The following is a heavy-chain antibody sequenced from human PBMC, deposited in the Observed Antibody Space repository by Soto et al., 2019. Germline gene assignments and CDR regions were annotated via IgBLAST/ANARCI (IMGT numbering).Heavy chain of an antibody. J-gene: IGHJ6*02. D-gene: IGHD3-16*01. CDR1: GGSISSSSYY. CDR2: IYYSGST. Sequence: SETLYLTCTVSGGSISSSSYYWGWIRQPPGKGLEWIGSIYYSGSTYYNPSLKSRVTISVDTSKNQFSLKLSSVTAADTAVYYCARLLPADAGAYYSDFWGQGTTVTVS. V-gene: IGHV4-39*01. CDR3: ARLLPADAGAYYSDF.